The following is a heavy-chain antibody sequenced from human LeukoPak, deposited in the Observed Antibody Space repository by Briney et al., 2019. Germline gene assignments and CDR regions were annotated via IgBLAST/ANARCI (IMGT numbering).Heavy chain of an antibody. V-gene: IGHV1-8*01. Sequence: GASVKVSCKTSGYTFSDYDINWVRQATGQGLEWMGRINPGSENTDYAQKFQGRVTMTKDSSIRTVYMELSSLRSEDAAVYYCARNMALDYWGQGSLVTVSS. J-gene: IGHJ4*02. D-gene: IGHD5-24*01. CDR3: ARNMALDY. CDR1: GYTFSDYD. CDR2: INPGSENT.